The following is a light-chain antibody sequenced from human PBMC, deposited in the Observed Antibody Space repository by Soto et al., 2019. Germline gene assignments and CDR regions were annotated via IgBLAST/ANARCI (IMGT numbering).Light chain of an antibody. V-gene: IGKV3-20*01. CDR2: GAS. CDR1: QSIERNS. Sequence: EVVLTQSPGTLSLSPGEIATLSFSASQSIERNSLAWYQQKPGQAPRLLVFGASSGATGVPDRFSGSGSGTEFTLTITRLEPEDFAVYFCQQYGSSPRTFGQGTKVDIK. J-gene: IGKJ1*01. CDR3: QQYGSSPRT.